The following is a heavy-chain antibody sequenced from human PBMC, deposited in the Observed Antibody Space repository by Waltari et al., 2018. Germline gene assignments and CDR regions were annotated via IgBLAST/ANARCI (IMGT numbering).Heavy chain of an antibody. Sequence: EVQLVQSGAEVKKPGDSLKISCKGSGYTFASHWIGWVRQMPGKGLEWMGIIYPGDSYTRYSPSFQGQVTISADSSISTAYLQWTNLKASDTAMYYCARAEAPYYFDYWGQGTLVTVSS. CDR1: GYTFASHW. J-gene: IGHJ4*02. CDR3: ARAEAPYYFDY. CDR2: IYPGDSYT. V-gene: IGHV5-51*01.